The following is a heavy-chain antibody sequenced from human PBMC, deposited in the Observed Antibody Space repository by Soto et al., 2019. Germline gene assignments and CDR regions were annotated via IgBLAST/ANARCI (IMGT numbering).Heavy chain of an antibody. V-gene: IGHV3-23*01. CDR1: GFPFNSYA. D-gene: IGHD5-12*01. J-gene: IGHJ4*02. CDR3: AKGSIEYSASVDN. Sequence: EVHLLESGGGLVQPGGSLRLSCAASGFPFNSYAMVWVRQAPGKGLEGVSVISARGGSSYFADSVKGRFTISRDNSKNVLSLEMNSLRAEDTAIYFCAKGSIEYSASVDNWGQGTLVLVSS. CDR2: ISARGGSS.